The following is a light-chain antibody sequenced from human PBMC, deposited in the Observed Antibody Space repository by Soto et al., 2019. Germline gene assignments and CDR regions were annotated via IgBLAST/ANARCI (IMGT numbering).Light chain of an antibody. V-gene: IGLV2-18*02. J-gene: IGLJ2*01. CDR1: SSDIGAYNR. Sequence: QSALTQPPSVSGSPGQSVIISCTGTSSDIGAYNRVSWYQQPPGTAPKLMIYEVRDRTSGVPDRFSGSKSGNTASLTISGLQAEDEADYYCSSYTSSNTLIFGGGTKLTVL. CDR3: SSYTSSNTLI. CDR2: EVR.